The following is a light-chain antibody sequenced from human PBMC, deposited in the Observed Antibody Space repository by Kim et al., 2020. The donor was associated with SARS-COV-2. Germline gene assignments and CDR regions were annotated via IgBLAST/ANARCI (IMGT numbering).Light chain of an antibody. CDR3: QQYNNWPLPCT. CDR2: GTS. J-gene: IGKJ2*02. V-gene: IGKV3-15*01. Sequence: SPGERATLACRASQRVGRNLAWYQQKPGQAPRLLFYGTSTRATGVPARFSASGSGTEFTFTISSMQSEDFAVYYCQQYNNWPLPCTFGQGTKLEI. CDR1: QRVGRN.